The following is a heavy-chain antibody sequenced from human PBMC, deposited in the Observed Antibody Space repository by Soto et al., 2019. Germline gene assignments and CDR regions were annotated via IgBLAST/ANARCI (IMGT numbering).Heavy chain of an antibody. D-gene: IGHD3-10*01. CDR2: ISAYNGNT. J-gene: IGHJ6*02. CDR3: ARPTMVDYYYGMDV. Sequence: VASVKVSCKASGYTFTSYGISWVRQAPGQGLEWMGWISAYNGNTNYAQKLQGRVTMTTDTSTSTAYMELGSLRSDDTAVYYCARPTMVDYYYGMDVWGQGTTVTVSS. V-gene: IGHV1-18*04. CDR1: GYTFTSYG.